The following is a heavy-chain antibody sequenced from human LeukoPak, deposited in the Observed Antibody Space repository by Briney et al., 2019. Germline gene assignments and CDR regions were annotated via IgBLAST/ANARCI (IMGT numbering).Heavy chain of an antibody. CDR3: ARERTGGGSSGWYGRGRLFDY. V-gene: IGHV3-7*01. J-gene: IGHJ4*02. CDR2: IKQDGSEK. D-gene: IGHD6-19*01. Sequence: GGSLRLSCAASGFTFSSYWMSWVRQAPGKGLEWVANIKQDGSEKYYVDSVKGRFTISRDNAKNSLYLQMNSLRAEDTAAYYCARERTGGGSSGWYGRGRLFDYWGQGTLVTVSS. CDR1: GFTFSSYW.